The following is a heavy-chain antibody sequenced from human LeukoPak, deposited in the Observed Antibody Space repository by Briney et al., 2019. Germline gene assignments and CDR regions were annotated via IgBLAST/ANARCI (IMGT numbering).Heavy chain of an antibody. Sequence: SETLSLTCTVSGGSISRYYWSWIRQPPGKGLEWIGYIYYSGSTNYNPSLKSRVTISVDTSKNQFSLKLSSVTAADTAVYYCARRAEIDGHNPFDYWGQGTLVTVSS. J-gene: IGHJ4*02. CDR3: ARRAEIDGHNPFDY. V-gene: IGHV4-59*01. CDR1: GGSISRYY. D-gene: IGHD5-24*01. CDR2: IYYSGST.